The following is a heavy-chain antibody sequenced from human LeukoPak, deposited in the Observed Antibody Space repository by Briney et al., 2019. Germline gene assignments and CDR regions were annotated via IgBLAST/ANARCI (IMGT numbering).Heavy chain of an antibody. V-gene: IGHV3-7*01. D-gene: IGHD6-13*01. CDR2: IKQDGSQI. CDR3: ARIGYSSSSLDY. CDR1: GFTFINYW. J-gene: IGHJ4*02. Sequence: PGGSLRLSCAGSGFTFINYWMTWVRQAPGKGLEWVANIKQDGSQIYYVDSVKGRLTISRDNAKNSVYLQVNSLRVEDTAVYFCARIGYSSSSLDYWGQETPVTVSS.